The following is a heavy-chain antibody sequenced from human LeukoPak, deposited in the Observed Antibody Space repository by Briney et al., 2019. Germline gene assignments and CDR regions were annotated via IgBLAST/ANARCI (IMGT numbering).Heavy chain of an antibody. V-gene: IGHV4-34*01. CDR3: ARPAARRYFDY. D-gene: IGHD2-2*01. J-gene: IGHJ4*02. CDR2: INHSGST. CDR1: GGSFSGYY. Sequence: SETLSLTCAVSGGSFSGYYWSWIRQPPGKGLEWIGEINHSGSTNYNPSLKSRVTISVDTSKNQFSLKLSSVTAADTAVYYCARPAARRYFDYWGQGTLVTVSS.